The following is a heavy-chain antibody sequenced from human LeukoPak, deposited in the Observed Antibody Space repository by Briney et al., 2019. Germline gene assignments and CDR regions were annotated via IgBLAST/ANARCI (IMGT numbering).Heavy chain of an antibody. Sequence: SVKVSCKASGFSFSSSSMQWVRQARGQRLEWIGWLAVGSGNTNYAQKFQGRVTITRDMPTSTAYMELSSLRSEDTALYYCAAVFGSGYYYYFDYWGQGSLVTVSS. J-gene: IGHJ4*02. CDR3: AAVFGSGYYYYFDY. CDR2: LAVGSGNT. V-gene: IGHV1-58*02. CDR1: GFSFSSSS. D-gene: IGHD3-22*01.